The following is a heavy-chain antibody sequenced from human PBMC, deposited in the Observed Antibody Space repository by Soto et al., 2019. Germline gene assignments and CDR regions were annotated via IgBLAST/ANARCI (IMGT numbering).Heavy chain of an antibody. D-gene: IGHD6-19*01. CDR2: IYHSGST. Sequence: PSETLSLTCAVSGGSISSGGYSWSWIRQPPGKGLEWIGYIYHSGSTNYNPSLKSRVTISVDTSKNQFSLKLSSVTAADTAVYYCARLGIAVAGAFDYWGQGTLVTVSS. CDR3: ARLGIAVAGAFDY. V-gene: IGHV4-30-2*02. J-gene: IGHJ4*02. CDR1: GGSISSGGYS.